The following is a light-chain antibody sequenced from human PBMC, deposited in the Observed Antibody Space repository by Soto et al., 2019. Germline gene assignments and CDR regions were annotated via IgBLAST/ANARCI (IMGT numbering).Light chain of an antibody. CDR3: RSYAGTNIV. Sequence: QSVLTQPPSASGSPGQSVTISCTGTSRDVGGYNYVSWYQQHPGKAPKLMIFEVTQRPAGVPDRFSGSKSGNTASLTVSGLQAEDEADYYCRSYAGTNIVFGGGTKVTVL. J-gene: IGLJ2*01. CDR2: EVT. V-gene: IGLV2-8*01. CDR1: SRDVGGYNY.